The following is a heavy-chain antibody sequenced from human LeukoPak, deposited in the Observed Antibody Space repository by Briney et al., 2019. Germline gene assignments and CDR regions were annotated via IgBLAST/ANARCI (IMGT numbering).Heavy chain of an antibody. D-gene: IGHD1-26*01. V-gene: IGHV1-2*02. J-gene: IGHJ1*01. Sequence: ASVKLSCQASGYTFTGKFLHWVRLAPGQGLEWVGWINPNSGATKYAEKFQGRVTLTRDTSTSTAYMELSRLKSDDTAVFYCATIVGAREYFQHWGQGTLVTVSS. CDR3: ATIVGAREYFQH. CDR2: INPNSGAT. CDR1: GYTFTGKF.